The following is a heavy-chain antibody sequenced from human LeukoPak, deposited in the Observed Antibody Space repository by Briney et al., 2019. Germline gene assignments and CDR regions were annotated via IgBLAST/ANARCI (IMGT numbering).Heavy chain of an antibody. D-gene: IGHD3-10*01. CDR3: PKIIELLGVWFDY. Sequence: GGSLRLSCAASGFTFSSYGMHWVRQAPGKGLEWVAVISYDGSNKYYADSVKGRFTISRDNSKNTLYLQMNSLRAEDTAVYYCPKIIELLGVWFDYGAREP. CDR2: ISYDGSNK. J-gene: IGHJ4*02. CDR1: GFTFSSYG. V-gene: IGHV3-30*18.